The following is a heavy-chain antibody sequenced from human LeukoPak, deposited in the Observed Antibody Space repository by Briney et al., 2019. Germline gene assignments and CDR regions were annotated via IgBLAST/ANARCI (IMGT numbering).Heavy chain of an antibody. Sequence: GGSLRLSCAASGFTVSSNYMSWVRQAPGKGLEWVSVIYSGGSTYYADSVKGRFTISRDNSKNTLYLQMNSLRAEDTAVYYCAKDHYDYVWGSYRDYWGQGTLVTVSS. CDR3: AKDHYDYVWGSYRDY. V-gene: IGHV3-53*01. CDR1: GFTVSSNY. D-gene: IGHD3-16*02. J-gene: IGHJ4*02. CDR2: IYSGGST.